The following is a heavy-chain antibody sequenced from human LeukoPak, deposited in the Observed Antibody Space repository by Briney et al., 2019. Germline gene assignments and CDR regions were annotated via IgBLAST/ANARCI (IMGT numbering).Heavy chain of an antibody. CDR1: GGSISSGRYS. Sequence: RTSETLSLTCVVSGGSISSGRYSWSWIRQPPGNGLEWIGYIYHTRSSDYSGSTHYNPSLQSRVTISVHRSKNQFSLKLSSVTAADTAVYYCARGQGPRNLYYFDFWGQGTLVTVSS. J-gene: IGHJ4*02. CDR2: IYHTRSSDYSGST. D-gene: IGHD1-1*01. CDR3: ARGQGPRNLYYFDF. V-gene: IGHV4-30-2*01.